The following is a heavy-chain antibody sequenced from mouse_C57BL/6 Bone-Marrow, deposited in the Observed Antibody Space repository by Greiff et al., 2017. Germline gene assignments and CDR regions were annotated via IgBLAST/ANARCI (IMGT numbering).Heavy chain of an antibody. V-gene: IGHV1-9*01. CDR2: ILPGSGST. D-gene: IGHD1-1*01. Sequence: QVQLQQSGAELMKPGASVKLSCKATGYTFTGYWIEWVKQRPGHGLEWIGEILPGSGSTNYNEKFKGKATFTADTSSNTAYMQSSSLTTEDSAIYYCARKVVITTVADYWGQGTTLTVSS. CDR3: ARKVVITTVADY. CDR1: GYTFTGYW. J-gene: IGHJ2*01.